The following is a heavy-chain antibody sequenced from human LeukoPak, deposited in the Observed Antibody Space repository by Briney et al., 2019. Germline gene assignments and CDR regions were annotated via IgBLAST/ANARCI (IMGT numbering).Heavy chain of an antibody. CDR1: GFTFSSYG. D-gene: IGHD3-3*01. Sequence: GGSLRLSCAASGFTFSSYGMSWVRQAPGKGLEWVSAISGSGGSTYYADSVKGRFTISRDNAKNFLYLQMNSLRAEDTAVYFCARDRGGAYDFWSGYYTGDFDYWGQGTPVTVSS. J-gene: IGHJ4*02. CDR2: ISGSGGST. CDR3: ARDRGGAYDFWSGYYTGDFDY. V-gene: IGHV3-23*01.